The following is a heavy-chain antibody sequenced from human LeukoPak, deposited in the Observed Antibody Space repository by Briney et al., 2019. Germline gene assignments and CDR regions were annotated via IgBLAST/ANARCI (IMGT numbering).Heavy chain of an antibody. J-gene: IGHJ5*02. CDR1: GFSLSTSGVG. Sequence: SGPTLVNPTQTLTLTCTFSGFSLSTSGVGVGWIRQPPGKALEWLALIYWNDDKRYSPSLKSRLTITKDTSKNQVVLTMTNMDPVDTATYYCAHRRPLYSSSWPNWFDPWGQGTLVTVSS. CDR3: AHRRPLYSSSWPNWFDP. V-gene: IGHV2-5*01. D-gene: IGHD6-13*01. CDR2: IYWNDDK.